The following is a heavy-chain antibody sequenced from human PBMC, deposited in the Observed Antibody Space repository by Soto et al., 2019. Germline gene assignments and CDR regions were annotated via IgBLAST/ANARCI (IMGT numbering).Heavy chain of an antibody. D-gene: IGHD1-20*01. CDR2: ISYDGSNK. V-gene: IGHV3-30*18. CDR3: AQDSDNWKWGYFDY. J-gene: IGHJ4*02. Sequence: PGGALRLSCAASGFTFSSYGMHWVRQAPGKGLEWVAVISYDGSNKYYADSVKGRFTISRDNSKNTLYLQMNSLRAEDTAVYYCAQDSDNWKWGYFDYWGQGTLVTVYS. CDR1: GFTFSSYG.